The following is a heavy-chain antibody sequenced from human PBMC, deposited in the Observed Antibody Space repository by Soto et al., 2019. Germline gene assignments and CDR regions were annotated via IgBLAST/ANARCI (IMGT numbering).Heavy chain of an antibody. CDR2: ISYDGSNK. J-gene: IGHJ6*02. CDR1: GFTSSSYA. D-gene: IGHD6-19*01. V-gene: IGHV3-30-3*01. Sequence: PGGSLRLSCAASGFTSSSYAMHWVRQAPGKGLEWVAVISYDGSNKYYADSVKGRFTISRDNSKNTLYLQMNSLRAEDTAVYYCARDEEGSGWYLRVFYYYGMDVWGQGTTVTVSS. CDR3: ARDEEGSGWYLRVFYYYGMDV.